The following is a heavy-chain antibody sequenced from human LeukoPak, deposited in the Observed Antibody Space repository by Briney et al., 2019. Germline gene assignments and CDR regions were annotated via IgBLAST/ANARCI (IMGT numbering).Heavy chain of an antibody. J-gene: IGHJ6*02. D-gene: IGHD3-10*02. CDR3: AKCSPSCFNGLDV. V-gene: IGHV3-23*01. Sequence: GASLRLSCVASGLTFSTYSMTWVRQAPGKGLEWLSSISSGGTFTYYADSVKGRFTISRENSKSTLSLQMNSMRAEDTAVYYCAKCSPSCFNGLDVWGQGTTVTVSS. CDR1: GLTFSTYS. CDR2: ISSGGTFT.